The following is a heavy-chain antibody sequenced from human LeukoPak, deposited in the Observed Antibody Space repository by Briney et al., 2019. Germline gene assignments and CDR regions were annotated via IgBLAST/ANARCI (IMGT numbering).Heavy chain of an antibody. CDR2: MNPNSGNT. Sequence: ASVKVSCKASGYTFTSYDINWVRQATGQGLEWMGWMNPNSGNTGYAQKSQGRVTMTRNTSISTAYMELSSLRSEDTAVYYCARAGGYCGRISCPYYFDYWGQGSLVAVSS. CDR3: ARAGGYCGRISCPYYFDY. V-gene: IGHV1-8*01. D-gene: IGHD2-15*01. CDR1: GYTFTSYD. J-gene: IGHJ4*02.